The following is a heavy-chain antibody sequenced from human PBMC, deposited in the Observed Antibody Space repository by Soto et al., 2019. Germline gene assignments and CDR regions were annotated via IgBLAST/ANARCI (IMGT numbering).Heavy chain of an antibody. CDR3: ARGKDDFWSGYLDN. CDR1: GYTFTSYG. Sequence: QVQLVQSGAEVKKPGASVKVSCKASGYTFTSYGISWVRQAPGQGLEWMGWISADNGNRNYAQKFQGRVTMTTDTSENTAYMDLRSLRSDDTAVYYCARGKDDFWSGYLDNWGQGTLVTVPS. V-gene: IGHV1-18*01. D-gene: IGHD3-3*01. CDR2: ISADNGNR. J-gene: IGHJ4*02.